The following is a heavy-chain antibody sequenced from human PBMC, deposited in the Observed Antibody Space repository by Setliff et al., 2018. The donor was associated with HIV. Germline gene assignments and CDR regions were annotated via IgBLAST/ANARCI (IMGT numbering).Heavy chain of an antibody. J-gene: IGHJ4*02. Sequence: PSETLSLTCTVSGGSISTGGYYWSWIRQHPGKGLEWIGYIYNSGGTYYNPSLKSRITMSIDTSKNQFPLKLTSDDTAVYYCARGRYSGSYFLFDSWGQGTQVTVSS. D-gene: IGHD1-26*01. CDR3: ARGRYSGSYFLFDS. CDR2: IYNSGGT. CDR1: GGSISTGGYY. V-gene: IGHV4-31*03.